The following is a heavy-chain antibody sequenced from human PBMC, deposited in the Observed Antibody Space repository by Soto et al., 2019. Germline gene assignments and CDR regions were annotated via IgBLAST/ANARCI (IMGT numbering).Heavy chain of an antibody. CDR2: ISGSGGST. D-gene: IGHD4-4*01. J-gene: IGHJ4*02. CDR3: ARRGYSNYVFDY. Sequence: LRLSFAASGFTFSSYAMSWVRQAPGKGLEWVSAISGSGGSTYYADSVKGRFTISRDNSKNTLYLQMNSLRAEDTAVYYCARRGYSNYVFDYWGRGTLVTVSS. V-gene: IGHV3-23*01. CDR1: GFTFSSYA.